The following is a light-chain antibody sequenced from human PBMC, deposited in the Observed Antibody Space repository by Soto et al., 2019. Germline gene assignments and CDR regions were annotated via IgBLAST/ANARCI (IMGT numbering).Light chain of an antibody. V-gene: IGKV1-5*01. CDR2: DVS. CDR1: ESISSW. Sequence: DIQMTQSPSTLSASIGDRVVITCRASESISSWLAWYQQKPGKAPKLLIYDVSSLESGVPSRFSGSESGTEFTLTISSLQPDDFATYYCQQYNSYPWTFXQGTKVDIK. CDR3: QQYNSYPWT. J-gene: IGKJ1*01.